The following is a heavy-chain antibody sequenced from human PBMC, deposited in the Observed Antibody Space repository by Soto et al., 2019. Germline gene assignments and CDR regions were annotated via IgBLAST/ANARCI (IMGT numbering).Heavy chain of an antibody. D-gene: IGHD3-3*01. J-gene: IGHJ5*02. CDR2: IYYSGST. CDR1: GGSVSSGSHY. CDR3: ARGTSYDFWSGYVGFDP. V-gene: IGHV4-61*03. Sequence: SETLSLTCTVSGGSVSSGSHYWSWIRQPPGKGLEWIGNIYYSGSTKYNPSLKSRVTISVDRSRNHFSLNLRSVTTADTALYYCARGTSYDFWSGYVGFDPWGQGTLVTVSS.